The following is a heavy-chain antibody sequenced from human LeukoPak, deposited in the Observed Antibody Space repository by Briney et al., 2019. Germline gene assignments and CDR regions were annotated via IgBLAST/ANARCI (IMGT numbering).Heavy chain of an antibody. CDR1: GGSFSGYY. Sequence: SETLSLTCAVYGGSFSGYYGGWIRQPPGKGRGWSREINHGGSTNYNPSLKSRVTISVDTSKNQFSLKLSSVTAADTAVYYCARDVSYYDSSGYQITNDAFDIWGQGTMVTVSS. CDR2: INHGGST. CDR3: ARDVSYYDSSGYQITNDAFDI. J-gene: IGHJ3*02. D-gene: IGHD3-22*01. V-gene: IGHV4-34*01.